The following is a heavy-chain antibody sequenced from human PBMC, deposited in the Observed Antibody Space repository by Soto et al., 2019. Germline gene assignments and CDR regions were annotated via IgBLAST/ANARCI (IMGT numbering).Heavy chain of an antibody. CDR2: ISLYSDGT. CDR3: ARVVPGAEAWFGP. J-gene: IGHJ5*02. V-gene: IGHV1-18*01. Sequence: VSVKVSFKTSGYTFSNYGITWVGQAPGKPLEWLGWISLYSDGTNYAQKFQGRVSMTTDTSTTTAYMELRSLRSDDTAVYYCARVVPGAEAWFGPWGQGTLVTVSS. CDR1: GYTFSNYG. D-gene: IGHD2-2*01.